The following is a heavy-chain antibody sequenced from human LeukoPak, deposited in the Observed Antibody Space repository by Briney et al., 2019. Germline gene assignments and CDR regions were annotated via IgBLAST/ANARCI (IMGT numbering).Heavy chain of an antibody. J-gene: IGHJ4*01. CDR2: ISPSSHDI. V-gene: IGHV3-11*01. Sequence: GGSLRLSCVVSGFSFSDSYMTWLRRTPGKGLESLAYISPSSHDIYYADSVKGRFTISRDNARTSLYLQMNSLGPDDTALYYCSTDPRLLTYWGHGTLVTVPS. D-gene: IGHD2-8*01. CDR1: GFSFSDSY. CDR3: STDPRLLTY.